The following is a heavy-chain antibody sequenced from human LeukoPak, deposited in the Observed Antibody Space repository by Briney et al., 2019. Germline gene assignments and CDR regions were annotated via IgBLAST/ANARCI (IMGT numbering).Heavy chain of an antibody. CDR2: IYHTGSS. CDR3: ARHWGRREAFDI. CDR1: TYSVTSDYY. J-gene: IGHJ3*02. D-gene: IGHD3-16*01. V-gene: IGHV4-38-2*01. Sequence: SETLSLTCAVSTYSVTSDYYWAWIWQSPETGLEWIGTIYHTGSSYYNPSLESRVTMSVHTFDNEFSLKLTSVTAADTAVYYCARHWGRREAFDIWGQGTVVTVST.